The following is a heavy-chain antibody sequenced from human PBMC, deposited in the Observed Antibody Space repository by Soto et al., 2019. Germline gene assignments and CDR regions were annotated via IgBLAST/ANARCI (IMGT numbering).Heavy chain of an antibody. CDR3: AREPVVVVVGLDY. CDR1: GYTFTSYD. V-gene: IGHV1-8*01. Sequence: ASVKVSCKASGYTFTSYDMKWARQDTGQGLEWMGWMNPNSGNTGYAQKFQGRVTMTRNTSISTAYMELSSLRSEDTAVYYCAREPVVVVVGLDYWGQGTLVTVSS. J-gene: IGHJ4*02. D-gene: IGHD2-15*01. CDR2: MNPNSGNT.